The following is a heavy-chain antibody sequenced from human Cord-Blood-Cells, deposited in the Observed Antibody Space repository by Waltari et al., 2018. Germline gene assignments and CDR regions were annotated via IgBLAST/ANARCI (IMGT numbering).Heavy chain of an antibody. CDR1: GGSFSGYY. D-gene: IGHD2-2*03. Sequence: QVQLQQWGAGLLKPSETLSLTCAVYGGSFSGYYWSWIRPTPGKGREWIGEINHSGSTNYNPSLKSRVTISVDTSKNQFSLKLSSVTAADTAVYYCARGHLDIVVVPAAMGWYFDLWGRGTLVTVSS. J-gene: IGHJ2*01. V-gene: IGHV4-34*01. CDR3: ARGHLDIVVVPAAMGWYFDL. CDR2: INHSGST.